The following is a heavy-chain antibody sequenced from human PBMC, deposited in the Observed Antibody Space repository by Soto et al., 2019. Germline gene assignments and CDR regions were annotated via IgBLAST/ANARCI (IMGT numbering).Heavy chain of an antibody. CDR1: GGTFGSYT. V-gene: IGHV1-69*02. CDR3: ASWAVRGVIMMDRACDI. Sequence: QVQLVQSGAEVKKPGSSVKVSCKASGGTFGSYTISWVRQAPGQGLEWMGRIIPILGIANYAQKFQGRVTITADKSTSTAYMELSSLRSEDTAVYYCASWAVRGVIMMDRACDIWGQGTMVTVSS. CDR2: IIPILGIA. J-gene: IGHJ3*02. D-gene: IGHD3-10*01.